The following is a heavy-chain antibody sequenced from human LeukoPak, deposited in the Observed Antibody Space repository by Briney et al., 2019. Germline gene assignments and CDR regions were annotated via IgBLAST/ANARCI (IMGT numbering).Heavy chain of an antibody. D-gene: IGHD6-6*01. CDR3: ARGDYSSSSVYFQH. V-gene: IGHV4-4*07. CDR2: IYTSGST. CDR1: GGSISSYY. J-gene: IGHJ1*01. Sequence: SETLSLTCTVSGGSISSYYWSWIRQPAGKGLEWIGRIYTSGSTNYNPSLKSRVTMSVDTSKNQFSLKLSSVTAADTAVYYCARGDYSSSSVYFQHWGQGTLVTVSS.